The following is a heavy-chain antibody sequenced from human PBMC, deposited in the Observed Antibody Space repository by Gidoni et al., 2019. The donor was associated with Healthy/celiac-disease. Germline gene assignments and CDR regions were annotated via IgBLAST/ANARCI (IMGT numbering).Heavy chain of an antibody. CDR2: ISSSSSYI. J-gene: IGHJ4*02. V-gene: IGHV3-21*01. CDR1: GFTFSSYS. CDR3: ARGDSSSPIDY. Sequence: EVQLVESGGGLVKPGGSLRPSCAASGFTFSSYSMNGVRQAPGKGLEWVSSISSSSSYIYYADSLKGRFTISRDNAKNSLYLQMNSLRAEDTAVYYCARGDSSSPIDYWGQGTLVTVSS. D-gene: IGHD6-6*01.